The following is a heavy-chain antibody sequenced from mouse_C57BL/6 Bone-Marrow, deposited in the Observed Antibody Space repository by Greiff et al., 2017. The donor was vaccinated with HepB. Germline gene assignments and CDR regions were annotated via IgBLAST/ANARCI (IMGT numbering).Heavy chain of an antibody. Sequence: VQLQQPGAELVKPGASVKLSCKASGYTFTSYWMHWVKQRPGQGLEWIGMIHPNSGSTNYNEKFKSKATLTVDKSSSTAYMQISSLTSEDSAVYYCARRSGIYYYGSSPYFDYWGQGTTLTVSS. CDR3: ARRSGIYYYGSSPYFDY. D-gene: IGHD1-1*01. J-gene: IGHJ2*01. V-gene: IGHV1-64*01. CDR1: GYTFTSYW. CDR2: IHPNSGST.